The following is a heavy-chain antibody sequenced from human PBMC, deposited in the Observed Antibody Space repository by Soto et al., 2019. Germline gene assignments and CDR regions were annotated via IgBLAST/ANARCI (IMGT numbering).Heavy chain of an antibody. Sequence: EVQLVESGGGLVKPGGSLRVSCAASGFTFSNYTMNWVRQAPGKGLEWVSAISSSSLYIYYADSVKGRFTISRDNAKNSLYLKMNSRGAEDTAVYYCARANYDFWSGYSNYFGMDVWGQGTTVTVSS. CDR1: GFTFSNYT. D-gene: IGHD3-3*01. J-gene: IGHJ6*02. CDR2: ISSSSLYI. V-gene: IGHV3-21*01. CDR3: ARANYDFWSGYSNYFGMDV.